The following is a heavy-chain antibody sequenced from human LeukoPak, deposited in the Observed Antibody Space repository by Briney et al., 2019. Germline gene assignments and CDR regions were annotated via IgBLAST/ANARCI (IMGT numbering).Heavy chain of an antibody. V-gene: IGHV3-23*01. CDR2: ISSSSSYI. CDR3: AKSPAGYYDSSDY. Sequence: GGSLRLSCAASGFTFSSYAMSWVRQAPGKGLEWVSSISSSSSYIYYADSVKGRFTISRDNSKNTLYLQMNSLRAEDTAVYYCAKSPAGYYDSSDYWGQGTLVTVSS. CDR1: GFTFSSYA. J-gene: IGHJ4*02. D-gene: IGHD3-22*01.